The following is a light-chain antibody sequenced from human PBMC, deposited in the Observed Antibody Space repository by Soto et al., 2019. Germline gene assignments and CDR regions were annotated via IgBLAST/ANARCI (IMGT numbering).Light chain of an antibody. CDR2: KSS. V-gene: IGKV1-5*03. J-gene: IGKJ2*01. CDR3: QQYQSYPYT. CDR1: QSISSW. Sequence: DIQMTQSPSTLSASVGDRVTITCRASQSISSWLAWYQQKPGKAPKILIYKSSSLESGVPSRFSGSGSGTEFTLTITSLQPDDFATYYCQQYQSYPYTFGQGTKLEIK.